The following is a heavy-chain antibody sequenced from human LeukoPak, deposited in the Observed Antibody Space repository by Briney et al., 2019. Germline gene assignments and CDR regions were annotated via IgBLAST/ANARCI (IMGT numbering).Heavy chain of an antibody. CDR3: ALTYYYDSSGYQNGGFYFDY. CDR2: IYPGDSDT. Sequence: GESLKISCKGSGCSFTSYWIGWVRQMPGKGLEWMGIIYPGDSDTRYSPSFQGQVTISADKSISTAYLQWSSLKASDTAMYYCALTYYYDSSGYQNGGFYFDYWGQGTLVTVSS. D-gene: IGHD3-22*01. CDR1: GCSFTSYW. J-gene: IGHJ4*02. V-gene: IGHV5-51*01.